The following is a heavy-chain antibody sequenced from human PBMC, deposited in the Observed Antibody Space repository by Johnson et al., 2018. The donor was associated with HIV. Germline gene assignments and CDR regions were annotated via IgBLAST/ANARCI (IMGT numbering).Heavy chain of an antibody. D-gene: IGHD6-13*01. CDR3: TTAAAAPYAYPIQDPRVVVGVFDI. CDR1: GFTFSNAW. CDR2: IKSKTDGGTT. J-gene: IGHJ3*02. V-gene: IGHV3-15*01. Sequence: VQLVESGGGLVKPGGSLRLSCAASGFTFSNAWMSWVRQAPGKGLEWVGRIKSKTDGGTTDYAAPVKGRFTISRDDSKNTLYLQMNSLKTEDTAVYYCTTAAAAPYAYPIQDPRVVVGVFDIWGHGTMVTVSS.